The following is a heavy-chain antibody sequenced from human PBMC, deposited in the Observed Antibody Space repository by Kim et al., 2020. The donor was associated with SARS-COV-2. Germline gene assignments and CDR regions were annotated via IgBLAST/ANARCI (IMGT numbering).Heavy chain of an antibody. Sequence: SETLSLTCTVSGYSISSGYYWGWIRQPPGKGLEWIGSIYHSGSTYYNPSLKSRVTISVDTSKNQFSLKLSSVTAADTAVYYCARLNLRVVTAVDYWGQGTLVTVSS. CDR3: ARLNLRVVTAVDY. CDR1: GYSISSGYY. J-gene: IGHJ4*02. CDR2: IYHSGST. D-gene: IGHD6-13*01. V-gene: IGHV4-38-2*02.